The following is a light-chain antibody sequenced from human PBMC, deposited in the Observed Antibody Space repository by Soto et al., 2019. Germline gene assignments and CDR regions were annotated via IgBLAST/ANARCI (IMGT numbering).Light chain of an antibody. J-gene: IGKJ1*01. CDR2: YAS. Sequence: EIVMTQSPATLSVSPGERATLSCRASQSVGSNLAWYQKKPGQAPRLLIYYASTMDTGVPARFSGSGSGTDFTLTSSSLQSEDFEVYYCQQYNNWPPSWTFGQGTKVEMK. CDR3: QQYNNWPPSWT. V-gene: IGKV3-15*01. CDR1: QSVGSN.